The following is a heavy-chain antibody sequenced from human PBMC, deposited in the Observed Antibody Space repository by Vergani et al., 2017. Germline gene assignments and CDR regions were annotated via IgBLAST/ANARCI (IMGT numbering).Heavy chain of an antibody. Sequence: EVQLVESGGDLVQPGRSLRLSCAVSGFTFDDAAMHWVRQVPGKGLQWVSGMSWNGDTTAYADSVKGRFTISRDNAKNTLYLQMNSLRAEDSDLYYCAKDRYLELRDGWFDSLGQGNLVNVSS. CDR1: GFTFDDAA. J-gene: IGHJ5*01. V-gene: IGHV3-9*01. D-gene: IGHD1-7*01. CDR2: MSWNGDTT. CDR3: AKDRYLELRDGWFDS.